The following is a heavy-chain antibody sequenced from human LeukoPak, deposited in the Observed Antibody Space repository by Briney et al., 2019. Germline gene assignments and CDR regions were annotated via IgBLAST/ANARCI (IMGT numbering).Heavy chain of an antibody. CDR3: ARNALLWFGELVDY. CDR1: GGSIGSYY. V-gene: IGHV4-4*07. J-gene: IGHJ4*02. Sequence: PSETLSLTCTVSGGSIGSYYWSWIRQPAGKGLEWIGRIYTSGSTNYNPSLKSRVTISVDTSKNQFSLKLSSVTAADTAVYYCARNALLWFGELVDYWGQGTLVTVSS. D-gene: IGHD3-10*01. CDR2: IYTSGST.